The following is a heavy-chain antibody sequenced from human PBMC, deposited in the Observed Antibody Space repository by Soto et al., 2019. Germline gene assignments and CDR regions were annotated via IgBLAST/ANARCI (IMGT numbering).Heavy chain of an antibody. CDR3: ARSRWELLVGFDP. V-gene: IGHV1-18*01. CDR2: ISAYNGNT. D-gene: IGHD1-26*01. CDR1: GYTFTSYG. J-gene: IGHJ5*02. Sequence: EASVKVSCKASGYTFTSYGISWVRQAPGQGLEWMGWISAYNGNTNYAQKLQGRVTMTTDTSTSTAYMELRSLRSDDTAVYYCARSRWELLVGFDPWGQGTLVPVSP.